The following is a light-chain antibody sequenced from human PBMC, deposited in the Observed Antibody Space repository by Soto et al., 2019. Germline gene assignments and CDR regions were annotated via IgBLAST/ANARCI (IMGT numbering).Light chain of an antibody. CDR2: DVN. CDR1: SGDIGVYDS. V-gene: IGLV2-11*01. J-gene: IGLJ1*01. CDR3: SSYAGSSNV. Sequence: QSVLTQPRSVSGSPGQSVSISCTGTSGDIGVYDSVSWYQQYPGKAPTVVIYDVNKRPSGVPDRFSGSKSGNTASLTVSGLQAEDEADYYCSSYAGSSNVFGTGTKVTVL.